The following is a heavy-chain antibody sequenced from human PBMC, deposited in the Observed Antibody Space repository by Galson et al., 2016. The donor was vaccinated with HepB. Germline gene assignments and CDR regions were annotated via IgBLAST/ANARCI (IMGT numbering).Heavy chain of an antibody. CDR1: DYSISNGYH. CDR3: ARVPHEVRGVVILRWSDP. CDR2: IDHSGSA. V-gene: IGHV4-38-2*01. D-gene: IGHD3-10*01. J-gene: IGHJ5*02. Sequence: SETLSLTCAVADYSISNGYHWGWIRQSPGKGLEWVGSIDHSGSAYYNPSLTSRVTISLDTSKNQFSLKLSSVTAADTAVYYCARVPHEVRGVVILRWSDPWGQGTRVTVSS.